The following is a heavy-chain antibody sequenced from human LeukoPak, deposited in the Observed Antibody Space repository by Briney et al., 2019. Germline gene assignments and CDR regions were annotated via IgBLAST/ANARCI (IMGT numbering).Heavy chain of an antibody. D-gene: IGHD6-19*01. J-gene: IGHJ4*02. CDR2: ISGGNT. CDR1: GFTLTNYA. CDR3: AKGFTTGWSEGSLDY. Sequence: GGCLRLSCAASGFTLTNYAMNWVRQTPGKGLEWVAGISGGNTYYADSVRGRFTISRDSSKNTLYLHMDFLRAEDTAVYLCAKGFTTGWSEGSLDYWGQGTLVSVSS. V-gene: IGHV3-23*01.